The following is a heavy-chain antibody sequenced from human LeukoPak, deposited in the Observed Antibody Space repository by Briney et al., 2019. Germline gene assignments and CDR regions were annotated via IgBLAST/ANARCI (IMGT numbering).Heavy chain of an antibody. D-gene: IGHD3-9*01. CDR3: AKDPSYDILTGFDY. J-gene: IGHJ4*02. V-gene: IGHV3-74*01. CDR1: GFTFSSYW. CDR2: INSDGSST. Sequence: GGSLRLSCAASGFTFSSYWMHWVRQAPGKGLVWVSRINSDGSSTSYADSVKGRFTISRDNAKNTLYLQMNSLRAEDTALYYCAKDPSYDILTGFDYWGQGTLVTVSS.